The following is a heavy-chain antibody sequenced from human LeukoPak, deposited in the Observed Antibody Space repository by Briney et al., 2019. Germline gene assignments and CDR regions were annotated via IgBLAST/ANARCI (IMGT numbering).Heavy chain of an antibody. Sequence: GRSLRLSCAASGFTFSSYGMHWVRQAPGKGLEWVAVISYDESNKYYADSVKGRFTISRDNSKNTLYLQMNSLRAEDTAVYYCAKEGVVVVGYFDYWGQGTLVTVSS. CDR1: GFTFSSYG. CDR2: ISYDESNK. CDR3: AKEGVVVVGYFDY. J-gene: IGHJ4*02. D-gene: IGHD3-22*01. V-gene: IGHV3-30*18.